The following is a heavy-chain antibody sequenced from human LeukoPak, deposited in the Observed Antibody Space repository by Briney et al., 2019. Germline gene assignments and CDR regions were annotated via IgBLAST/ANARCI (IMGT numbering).Heavy chain of an antibody. J-gene: IGHJ4*02. D-gene: IGHD3-9*01. V-gene: IGHV3-48*02. CDR3: ARDHDWAFDL. CDR1: GFPFGSYV. CDR2: INHNAEMI. Sequence: GGSLRLSCEGSGFPFGSYVMSWVRQAPGKGLEWIAYINHNAEMIFYPDFVRGRFTISRDNPKKSLYLQMNALRYEDTAIYYCARDHDWAFDLWGQGTLVTVSS.